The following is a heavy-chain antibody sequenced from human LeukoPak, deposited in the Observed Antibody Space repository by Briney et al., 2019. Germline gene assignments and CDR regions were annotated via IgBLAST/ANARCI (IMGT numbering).Heavy chain of an antibody. Sequence: GGSLRLSCATSGFTFSSYGIHWVRQAPGKGLEWVAVISYDGSNKYYADSVKGRFTISRDNSKNTLYLQMNSLRAEDTAVYYCAKTGDIVATIGLFDYWGQGTLVTVSS. CDR2: ISYDGSNK. CDR3: AKTGDIVATIGLFDY. CDR1: GFTFSSYG. V-gene: IGHV3-30*18. J-gene: IGHJ4*02. D-gene: IGHD5-12*01.